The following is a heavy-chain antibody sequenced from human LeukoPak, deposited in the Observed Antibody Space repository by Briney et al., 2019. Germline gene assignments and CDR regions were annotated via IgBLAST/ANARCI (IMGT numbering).Heavy chain of an antibody. CDR2: ISYDGTNK. CDR3: ARSERFLEWLWYFDY. Sequence: GGSLRLSCAASGFAFSSYAMHWVRQAPGKGLEWVAVISYDGTNKYYADSVKGRFTISRDNSKNTLYLQINSLRPEDTAVYYCARSERFLEWLWYFDYWGQGTLVTVSS. CDR1: GFAFSSYA. J-gene: IGHJ4*02. D-gene: IGHD3-3*01. V-gene: IGHV3-30-3*01.